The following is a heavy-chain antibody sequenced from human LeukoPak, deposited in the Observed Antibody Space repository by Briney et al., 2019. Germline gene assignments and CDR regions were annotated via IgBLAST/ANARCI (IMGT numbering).Heavy chain of an antibody. V-gene: IGHV7-4-1*02. CDR2: INTNTGNP. D-gene: IGHD2-15*01. Sequence: ASVKVSCKASGYTFTSYAMNWVRQAPGQGLEWMGWINTNTGNPTYAQGFTGRVVFSLDTSVNTAYLQISSLKAEDTAVYYCARVVRVGYCSGGSCYHFDYWGQGTLVTVSS. J-gene: IGHJ4*02. CDR1: GYTFTSYA. CDR3: ARVVRVGYCSGGSCYHFDY.